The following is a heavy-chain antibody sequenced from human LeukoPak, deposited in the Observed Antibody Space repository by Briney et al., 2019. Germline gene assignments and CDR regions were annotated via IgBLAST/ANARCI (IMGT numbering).Heavy chain of an antibody. CDR3: VRDPGWGSFDI. V-gene: IGHV3-74*03. D-gene: IGHD3-16*01. CDR1: GFTFSRDW. CDR2: ISDDGSIT. Sequence: GGSLRLSCADSGFTFSRDWMHWVRQAPGKGPEWVSRISDDGSITTYADSVQGRFTISRDNAKNSLCLQLNSLRAEDTAVYYCVRDPGWGSFDIWGQGTMVTVSS. J-gene: IGHJ3*02.